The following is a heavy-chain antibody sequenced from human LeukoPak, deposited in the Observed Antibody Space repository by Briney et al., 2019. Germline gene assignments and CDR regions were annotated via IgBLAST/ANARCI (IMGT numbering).Heavy chain of an antibody. CDR2: ISGSGGST. Sequence: GGSLRLSCAASGFTFSIYAMSWVRQAPGKGLEWVSAISGSGGSTYYADSVKGRFTISRDNSKNTLYLQMNSLRAEDTAVYYCAKDLGVYGSGSYSYYWGQGTLVTVSS. CDR1: GFTFSIYA. J-gene: IGHJ4*02. D-gene: IGHD3-10*01. CDR3: AKDLGVYGSGSYSYY. V-gene: IGHV3-23*01.